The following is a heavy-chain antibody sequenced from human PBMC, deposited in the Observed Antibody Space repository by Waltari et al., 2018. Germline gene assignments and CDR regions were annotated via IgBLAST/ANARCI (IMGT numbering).Heavy chain of an antibody. Sequence: QVQLVQSGAEVKKPGSSVKVSCKASGGTFSSYTISWVRQAPGQGLEWMGRIIPCLGIANEEQKFQGGVTIAADKATRTAYMELSSLRSEDTAVYYCAREPVAAAYYYYGMDVWGQGTTVTVSS. J-gene: IGHJ6*02. CDR3: AREPVAAAYYYYGMDV. V-gene: IGHV1-69*08. D-gene: IGHD6-19*01. CDR1: GGTFSSYT. CDR2: IIPCLGIA.